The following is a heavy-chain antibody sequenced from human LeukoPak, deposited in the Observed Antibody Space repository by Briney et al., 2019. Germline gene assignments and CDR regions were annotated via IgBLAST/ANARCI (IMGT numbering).Heavy chain of an antibody. CDR1: GFTFSSYA. V-gene: IGHV3-23*01. J-gene: IGHJ4*02. CDR2: ISGSGGST. CDR3: AKDLRNVLMVYAQIGY. D-gene: IGHD2-8*01. Sequence: GGSLRLSCAASGFTFSSYAMSWVRQAPGKGLEWVSAISGSGGSTYYADSVKGRFTNSRDNSKNTLYLQMNSLRAEDTAVYYCAKDLRNVLMVYAQIGYWGQGTLVTVSS.